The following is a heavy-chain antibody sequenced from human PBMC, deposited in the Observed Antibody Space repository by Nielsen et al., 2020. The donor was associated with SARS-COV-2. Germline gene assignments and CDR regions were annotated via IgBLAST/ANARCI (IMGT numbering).Heavy chain of an antibody. CDR3: ARDVVATPLGDYYYYYMDV. V-gene: IGHV3-30-3*01. CDR1: GFTFSSYA. J-gene: IGHJ6*03. D-gene: IGHD2-21*01. CDR2: ISYDGSNK. Sequence: GESLKISCAASGFTFSSYAMHWVRQAPGKGLEWVAVISYDGSNKYYADSVKGRFTISRDNAKNSLYLQMNSLRAEDTAVYYCARDVVATPLGDYYYYYMDVWGKGTTVTVSS.